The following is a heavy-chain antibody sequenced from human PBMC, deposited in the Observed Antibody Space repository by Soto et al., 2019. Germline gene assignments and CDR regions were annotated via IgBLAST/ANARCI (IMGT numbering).Heavy chain of an antibody. V-gene: IGHV4-39*05. CDR3: ATRRTRDLDYYMDV. D-gene: IGHD2-2*01. CDR1: DGSLSRSSNS. CDR2: IYYSGST. J-gene: IGHJ6*03. Sequence: SETPSLTCTVPDGSLSRSSNSCAWFLLPPGKGLEWIGSIYYSGSTYYNPSLKSRVTISVDTSKNQFSLKLSSVTAADTAVYYCATRRTRDLDYYMDVRGKGTTVTVSS.